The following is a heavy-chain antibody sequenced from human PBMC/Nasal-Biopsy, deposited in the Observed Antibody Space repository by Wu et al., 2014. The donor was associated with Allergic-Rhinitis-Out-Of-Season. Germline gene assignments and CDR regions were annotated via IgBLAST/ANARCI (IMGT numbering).Heavy chain of an antibody. CDR2: ISWNSGIT. V-gene: IGHV3-9*01. J-gene: IGHJ4*02. D-gene: IGHD6-13*01. Sequence: LRLSCAASGFTFDDYAMDWVRQDPGKGLEWVSGISWNSGITVYADSVKDRFTISRDNAKNTLYLQMNSLRAEDTAMYYCARRGPYSSTWWDFDYWGQGTLVTVSS. CDR3: ARRGPYSSTWWDFDY. CDR1: GFTFDDYA.